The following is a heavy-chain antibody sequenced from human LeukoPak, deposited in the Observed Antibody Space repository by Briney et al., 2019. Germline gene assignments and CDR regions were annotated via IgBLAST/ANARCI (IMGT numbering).Heavy chain of an antibody. V-gene: IGHV1-69*06. CDR1: GGTFSSYA. CDR3: ARVWESAFGNWFDP. Sequence: GASVKVSCKASGGTFSSYAISWVRQAPGQGLEWMGGIIPIFGTANYAQKFQGRVTITADKSTSTAYMELSSLRSEDTAVYYCARVWESAFGNWFDPWGQGTLVTVSS. CDR2: IIPIFGTA. J-gene: IGHJ5*02. D-gene: IGHD1-26*01.